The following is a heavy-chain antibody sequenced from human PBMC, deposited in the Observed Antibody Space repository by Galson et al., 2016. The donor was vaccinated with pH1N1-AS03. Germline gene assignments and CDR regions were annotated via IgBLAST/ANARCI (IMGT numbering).Heavy chain of an antibody. Sequence: SLRLSCAAPGFTFTSYVMGWVRQAPGKGLEWVSAISGSGGSAYYADSVKGRFTISRDNSKSSLYLEMNSLRAEDTAVYYCAKKLSGSWDYWGQGTLVIVSS. D-gene: IGHD5-12*01. J-gene: IGHJ4*02. CDR2: ISGSGGSA. V-gene: IGHV3-23*01. CDR1: GFTFTSYV. CDR3: AKKLSGSWDY.